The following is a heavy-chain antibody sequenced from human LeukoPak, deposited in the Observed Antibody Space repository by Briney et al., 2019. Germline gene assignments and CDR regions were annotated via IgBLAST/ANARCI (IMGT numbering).Heavy chain of an antibody. CDR2: IYYSGST. CDR3: ARDLRSAFDY. V-gene: IGHV4-31*01. Sequence: PSETLSLTCTVSGGSISSGGYYWSWIRQHPGKGLEWIGYIYYSGSTYYNPSLKSQVTISVDTSKNQFSLKLSSVTAADTAVYYCARDLRSAFDYWGQGTLVTVSS. CDR1: GGSISSGGYY. J-gene: IGHJ4*02.